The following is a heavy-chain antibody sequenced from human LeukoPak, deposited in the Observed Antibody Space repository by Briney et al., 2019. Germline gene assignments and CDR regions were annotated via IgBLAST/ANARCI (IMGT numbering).Heavy chain of an antibody. Sequence: QSGGSLRLSCAASGFTFSSYSMNWVRQAPGMGLEWVSCISLGGGSIYYADSVKGRFTISRDNSKNSLYLQMNSLRDEDTAVYYCARDRGYCSAGSRYTYYFDYWGQGTLVTVSS. CDR1: GFTFSSYS. D-gene: IGHD2-15*01. V-gene: IGHV3-48*02. CDR3: ARDRGYCSAGSRYTYYFDY. J-gene: IGHJ4*02. CDR2: ISLGGGSI.